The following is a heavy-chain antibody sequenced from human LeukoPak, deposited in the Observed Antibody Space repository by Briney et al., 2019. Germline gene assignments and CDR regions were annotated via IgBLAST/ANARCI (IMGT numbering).Heavy chain of an antibody. D-gene: IGHD6-19*01. CDR1: GDSVSSHY. CDR3: VTGGGWLPDH. Sequence: SETLSLTCTVSGDSVSSHYWNWVRQPPGKGLEWIGYIHDTGSTKYNPSLKSRVTISIDKSKNQFTLKMDSVTAADTAVYYCVTGGGWLPDHWGQGTLVTVSS. CDR2: IHDTGST. J-gene: IGHJ5*02. V-gene: IGHV4-59*02.